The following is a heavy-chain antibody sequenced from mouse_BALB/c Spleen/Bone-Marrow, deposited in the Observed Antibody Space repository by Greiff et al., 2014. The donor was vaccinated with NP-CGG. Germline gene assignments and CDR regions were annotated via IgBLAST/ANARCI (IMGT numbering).Heavy chain of an antibody. CDR3: ARDLITTATSFAY. D-gene: IGHD1-2*01. Sequence: EVKLVESGGGLVKPGGSLKLSCAASGFTFSDYYMYWVRQTPEKRLEWVATISDGGSYTYYPDSVKGRFTISRDNAKNNLYLQMSSLKSEDTAMYYCARDLITTATSFAYWGQGTLATVSA. V-gene: IGHV5-4*02. CDR2: ISDGGSYT. CDR1: GFTFSDYY. J-gene: IGHJ3*01.